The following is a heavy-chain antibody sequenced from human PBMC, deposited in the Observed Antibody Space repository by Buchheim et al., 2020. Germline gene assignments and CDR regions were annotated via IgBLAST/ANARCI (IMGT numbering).Heavy chain of an antibody. D-gene: IGHD3-10*01. CDR2: MNPNSGNT. V-gene: IGHV1-8*01. Sequence: QVQLVQSGAEVKKPGASVKVSCKASGYTFTSYDINWVRQATGQGLEWMGWMNPNSGNTGYAQKFQGRVTMTRSTSISTAYMELSSLRSEDTAVYYCARGDGYYGSGSYGLYYYYYGMDVWGQGTT. CDR1: GYTFTSYD. CDR3: ARGDGYYGSGSYGLYYYYYGMDV. J-gene: IGHJ6*02.